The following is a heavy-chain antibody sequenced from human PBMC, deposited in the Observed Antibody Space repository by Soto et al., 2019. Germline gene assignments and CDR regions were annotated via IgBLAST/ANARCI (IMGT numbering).Heavy chain of an antibody. CDR2: IYPADSDI. D-gene: IGHD3-10*01. CDR1: GYSFTNYW. CDR3: ARSMVRGVIYSYYGMDV. Sequence: GESLKISCKGSGYSFTNYWIGWARQMPGKGLEWMGVIYPADSDIRYNPSFQGQVTISADKSISTAYLQWSSLKASDTAMYYCARSMVRGVIYSYYGMDVWGQGT. V-gene: IGHV5-51*01. J-gene: IGHJ6*02.